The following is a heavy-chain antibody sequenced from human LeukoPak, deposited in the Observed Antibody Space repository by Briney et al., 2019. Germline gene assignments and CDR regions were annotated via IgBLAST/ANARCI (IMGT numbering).Heavy chain of an antibody. D-gene: IGHD3-22*01. V-gene: IGHV1-18*04. CDR3: ATEYYYDSSGYYYPGY. CDR1: GYTFTGYY. J-gene: IGHJ4*02. Sequence: ASVKVSCKASGYTFTGYYMHWVRQAPGQGLEWMGWISAYNGNTNYAQKLQGRVTMTTDTSTSTAYMELRSLRSDDTAVYYCATEYYYDSSGYYYPGYWGQGTLVTVSS. CDR2: ISAYNGNT.